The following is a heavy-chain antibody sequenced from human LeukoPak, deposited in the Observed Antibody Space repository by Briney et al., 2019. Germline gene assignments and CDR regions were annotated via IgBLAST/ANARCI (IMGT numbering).Heavy chain of an antibody. CDR1: GCPIITNY. V-gene: IGHV4-59*01. D-gene: IGHD3-10*01. CDR3: AGESGSVSPLYYFDY. Sequence: SETLSLTCTVLGCPIITNYWTWIRQPPGKGLEWIGYIYYSGSTKYNPSLKSRVTISVDTSKNQFSLKVSSMTAADTAVYYCAGESGSVSPLYYFDYWGQGTLVTVSS. CDR2: IYYSGST. J-gene: IGHJ4*02.